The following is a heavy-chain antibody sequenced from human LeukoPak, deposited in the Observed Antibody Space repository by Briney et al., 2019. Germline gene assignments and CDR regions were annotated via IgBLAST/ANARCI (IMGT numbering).Heavy chain of an antibody. CDR2: ISGSGGST. D-gene: IGHD4-17*01. Sequence: GGSLRLSCAASGFTFSSYAMSWVRQAPGKGLEWVSVISGSGGSTYYADSVKGRFPISRDNSKNTLYLQMNSLRAEDTAVYYCAKENYGDSTGGRFQHWGQGTLVTVSS. CDR3: AKENYGDSTGGRFQH. J-gene: IGHJ1*01. V-gene: IGHV3-23*01. CDR1: GFTFSSYA.